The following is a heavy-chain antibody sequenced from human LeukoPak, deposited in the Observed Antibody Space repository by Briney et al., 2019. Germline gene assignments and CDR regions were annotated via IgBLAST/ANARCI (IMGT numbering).Heavy chain of an antibody. J-gene: IGHJ6*03. V-gene: IGHV3-20*04. CDR2: INWNGGST. CDR3: ARKVATYSYYYMDV. D-gene: IGHD5-12*01. CDR1: GFTFDDYG. Sequence: GGSLTLSCAASGFTFDDYGMSWVRQAPGKGLEWVSGINWNGGSTGYADSVKGRVTISRDNAKNSLYLQMNSLRAEDTALYYCARKVATYSYYYMDVWGKGTTVTVSS.